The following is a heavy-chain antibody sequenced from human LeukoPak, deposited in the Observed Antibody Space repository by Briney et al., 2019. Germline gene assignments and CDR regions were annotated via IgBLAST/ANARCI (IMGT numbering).Heavy chain of an antibody. V-gene: IGHV4-59*08. CDR1: GGSISSYY. D-gene: IGHD1-26*01. Sequence: SETLSLTCTVSGGSISSYYWSWIRQPPGKGLEWIGYIYYSGSTNYNPSLKSRVTISVDTSKNQSSLKLSSVTAADTAVYYCARGPLGRFDYWGQGTLVTVSS. CDR3: ARGPLGRFDY. J-gene: IGHJ4*02. CDR2: IYYSGST.